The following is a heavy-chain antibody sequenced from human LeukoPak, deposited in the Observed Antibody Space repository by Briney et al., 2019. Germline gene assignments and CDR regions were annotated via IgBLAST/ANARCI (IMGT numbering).Heavy chain of an antibody. V-gene: IGHV4-59*01. J-gene: IGHJ4*02. D-gene: IGHD6-13*01. CDR2: IYHSGST. CDR3: ARGAVAAAGPPTFDY. CDR1: GGSISSYY. Sequence: SETLSLTCTVSGGSISSYYWSWIRQPPGKGLEWIGYIYHSGSTNYNPSLKSRVTISVDTSKNQFSLKLSSVTAADTAVYYCARGAVAAAGPPTFDYWGQGTLVTVSS.